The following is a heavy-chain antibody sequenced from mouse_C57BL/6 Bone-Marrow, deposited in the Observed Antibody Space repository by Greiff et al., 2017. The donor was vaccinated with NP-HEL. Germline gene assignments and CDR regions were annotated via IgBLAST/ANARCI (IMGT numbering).Heavy chain of an antibody. CDR1: GYTFTSYW. CDR3: ARQAPSLGYDYDGGAYAMDY. J-gene: IGHJ4*01. D-gene: IGHD2-4*01. CDR2: IDPSDSYT. Sequence: QVQLQQPGAELVKPGASVKLSCKASGYTFTSYWMQWVKQRPGQGLEWIGEIDPSDSYTNYNQKFKGKATLTVDTSSSTAYMQLSSLTSEDSAVYYCARQAPSLGYDYDGGAYAMDYWGQGTSVTVSS. V-gene: IGHV1-50*01.